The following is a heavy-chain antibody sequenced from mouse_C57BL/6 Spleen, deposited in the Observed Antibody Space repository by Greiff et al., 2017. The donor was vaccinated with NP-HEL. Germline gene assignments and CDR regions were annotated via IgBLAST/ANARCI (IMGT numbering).Heavy chain of an antibody. D-gene: IGHD3-2*02. CDR3: TRGDSSGYWFAY. V-gene: IGHV1-5*01. CDR1: GYTFTSYW. J-gene: IGHJ3*01. Sequence: VQLQQSGTVLARPGASVKMSCKTSGYTFTSYWMHWVKQRPGQGLEWIGAIYPGNSDTSYNQKFKGKAKRTAVTSASTAYMELSSLTNEDSAVYYCTRGDSSGYWFAYWGQGTLVTVSA. CDR2: IYPGNSDT.